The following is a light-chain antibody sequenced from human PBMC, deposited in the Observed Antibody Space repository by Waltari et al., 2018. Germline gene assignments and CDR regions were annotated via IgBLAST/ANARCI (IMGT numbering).Light chain of an antibody. J-gene: IGKJ2*01. CDR1: QTLNGNY. CDR2: DTV. CDR3: HQYGVSPQT. Sequence: EIVLTQSPGSLSLSPGDGVTLSCRASQTLNGNYLAWYQQRTGQAPRLLIYDTVNRATGVPDRFSGSGSGTDFTLTISRLEPEDFAVYYCHQYGVSPQTFGQGTNLEIK. V-gene: IGKV3-20*01.